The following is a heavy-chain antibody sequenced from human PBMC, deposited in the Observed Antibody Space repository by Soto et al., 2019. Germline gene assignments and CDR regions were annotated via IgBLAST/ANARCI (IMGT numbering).Heavy chain of an antibody. J-gene: IGHJ5*02. CDR3: ARDIAAAGGGWFDP. Sequence: QVQLVQSGDEVKKPGASVKVSCKASGYTFTSYAISWVRQAPGQGLEWMGWISVYNGHTNYAQKLQGRVTMTTDTSTSTAYMELRSLRSDDPAVYYCARDIAAAGGGWFDPWGQGTLVTVSS. D-gene: IGHD6-13*01. CDR2: ISVYNGHT. CDR1: GYTFTSYA. V-gene: IGHV1-18*01.